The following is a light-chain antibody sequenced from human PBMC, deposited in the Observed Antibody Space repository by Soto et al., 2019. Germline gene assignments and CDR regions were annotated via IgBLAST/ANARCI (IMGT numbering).Light chain of an antibody. V-gene: IGLV1-40*01. CDR3: QSYDSSLSGWV. CDR2: ANS. CDR1: SSNIGAGYD. J-gene: IGLJ1*01. Sequence: QSVLTQPPSVSGAPGQRVTISCTGSSSNIGAGYDVHWYQQLPGTAPKLLIYANSNWPSGVPDRFSGSKSGTSASLAITGLQAEDEADYYCQSYDSSLSGWVFGTGTKVTVL.